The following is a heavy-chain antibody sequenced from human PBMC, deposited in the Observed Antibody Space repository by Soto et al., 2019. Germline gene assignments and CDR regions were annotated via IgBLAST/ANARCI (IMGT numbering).Heavy chain of an antibody. CDR2: INHSGST. J-gene: IGHJ5*02. Sequence: PSETLSLTCAVYGGSFSGYYWSWIRQPPGKGLEWIGEINHSGSTNYNPSLKSRVTISVDTSKNQFSLKLSSVTAADTAVYYCARGRGVIFGVVTPLRWFDPWGRGTLVTVSS. CDR3: ARGRGVIFGVVTPLRWFDP. V-gene: IGHV4-34*01. D-gene: IGHD3-3*01. CDR1: GGSFSGYY.